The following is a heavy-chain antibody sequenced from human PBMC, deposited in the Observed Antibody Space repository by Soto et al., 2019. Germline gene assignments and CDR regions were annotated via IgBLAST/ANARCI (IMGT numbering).Heavy chain of an antibody. J-gene: IGHJ2*01. CDR3: AFFFQAEDGIRVCSTVSAFLLNRSPDL. CDR2: INQDGSEA. D-gene: IGHD3-3*01. V-gene: IGHV3-7*01. Sequence: GKGLEWVANINQDGSEAYYADSVKGRFTISRDNAKNSLYLQMNSLRAEDTAVYYCAFFFQAEDGIRVCSTVSAFLLNRSPDL.